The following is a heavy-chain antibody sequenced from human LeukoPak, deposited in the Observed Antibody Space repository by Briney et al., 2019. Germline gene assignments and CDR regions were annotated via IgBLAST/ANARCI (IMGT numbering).Heavy chain of an antibody. CDR1: GFSISSYE. CDR3: ARDYRGDSAYYYTDY. J-gene: IGHJ4*02. V-gene: IGHV3-48*03. CDR2: MSNSGSIM. D-gene: IGHD3-22*01. Sequence: GGSLRLSCVASGFSISSYEMNWVRQAPGKGLEWISFMSNSGSIMYYADSVKGRFTISRDNAKNSLFLQMNSLRAEDTAVYYCARDYRGDSAYYYTDYSGQGTLVTVS.